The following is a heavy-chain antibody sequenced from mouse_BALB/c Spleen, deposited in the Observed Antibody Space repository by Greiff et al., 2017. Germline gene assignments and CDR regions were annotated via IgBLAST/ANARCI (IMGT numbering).Heavy chain of an antibody. Sequence: QVQLKESGPGLVAPSQSLSITCTVSGFSLTSYGVHWVRQPPGKGLEWLGVIWAGGSTNYNSALMSRLSISKDNSKSQVFLQMNSLQTDDTAMYYCARDHYDYDGFAYWGQGTLVTVSA. CDR3: ARDHYDYDGFAY. D-gene: IGHD2-4*01. V-gene: IGHV2-9*02. CDR1: GFSLTSYG. CDR2: IWAGGST. J-gene: IGHJ3*01.